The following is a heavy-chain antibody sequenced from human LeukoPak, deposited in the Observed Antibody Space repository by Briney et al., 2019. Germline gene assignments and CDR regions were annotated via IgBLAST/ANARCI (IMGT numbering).Heavy chain of an antibody. Sequence: SETLSLTCTASGGSMSSYYWSWIRQPPGKGLEWIGHIYYSGSTNYNPPLKSRVTISVDTSKNEFSLKLSSVTAADTAVYYCARDRCSGGSCHSDYWGQGTLVTVSS. CDR1: GGSMSSYY. V-gene: IGHV4-59*01. D-gene: IGHD2-15*01. CDR3: ARDRCSGGSCHSDY. J-gene: IGHJ4*02. CDR2: IYYSGST.